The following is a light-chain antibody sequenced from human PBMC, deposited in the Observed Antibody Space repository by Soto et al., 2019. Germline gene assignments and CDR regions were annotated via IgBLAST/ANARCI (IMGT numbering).Light chain of an antibody. CDR2: DAS. J-gene: IGKJ3*01. V-gene: IGKV1-33*01. Sequence: DIQMTQSPSSLSASVGDRVTITCQASQHISNYLNWYQQKPGKAPMLLIYDASNLETGVQSRFNGSAFGTDVTFTISSLQPEDIATDYWQQYNNLPLTFGPGTKVDIK. CDR1: QHISNY. CDR3: QQYNNLPLT.